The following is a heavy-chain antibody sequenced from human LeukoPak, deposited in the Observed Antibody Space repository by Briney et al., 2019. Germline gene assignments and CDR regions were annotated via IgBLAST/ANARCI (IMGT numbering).Heavy chain of an antibody. CDR3: ARGREQLVDYMDV. CDR2: ISAYNGNT. Sequence: ASVKVSCKASGYTFTSYGISWVRQAPGQGLEWMGWISAYNGNTNYAQKFQGRVTMTRDTSISTAYMELSRLRSDDTAVYYCARGREQLVDYMDVWGKGTTVTVSS. D-gene: IGHD6-6*01. J-gene: IGHJ6*03. CDR1: GYTFTSYG. V-gene: IGHV1-18*01.